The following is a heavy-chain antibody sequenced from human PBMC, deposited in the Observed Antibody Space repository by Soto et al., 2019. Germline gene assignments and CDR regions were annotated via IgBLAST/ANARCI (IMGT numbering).Heavy chain of an antibody. CDR3: ASRSGTYPYYFDY. J-gene: IGHJ4*02. Sequence: HVQLVQSETEVKKPGASVKVSCKVSGYTFTSYGMSWMRQAPGQGLEWMGWISTYNGNTNYAQNLQGRVSMTTDTSTSTAYMELRSLRSDDTAVYYCASRSGTYPYYFDYWGQGTLVTVSS. D-gene: IGHD1-26*01. CDR2: ISTYNGNT. CDR1: GYTFTSYG. V-gene: IGHV1-18*01.